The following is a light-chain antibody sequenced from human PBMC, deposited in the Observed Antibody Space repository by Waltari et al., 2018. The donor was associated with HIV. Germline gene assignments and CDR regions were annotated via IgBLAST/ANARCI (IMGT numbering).Light chain of an antibody. CDR3: QQSYTTPRT. J-gene: IGKJ1*01. CDR2: AAS. V-gene: IGKV1-39*01. Sequence: DIRMPPSSSHLSASVGDRVTITCRASQTISNYLNGYQQKPGKAPKLLIYAASSVQSGVPSRFSGIVSGTDFTLTISSLQPEDFATYYCQQSYTTPRTFGRGTKVEIK. CDR1: QTISNY.